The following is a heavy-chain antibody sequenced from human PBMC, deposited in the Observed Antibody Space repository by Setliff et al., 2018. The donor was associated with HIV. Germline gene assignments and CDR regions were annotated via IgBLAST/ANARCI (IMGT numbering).Heavy chain of an antibody. D-gene: IGHD6-19*01. V-gene: IGHV4-39*07. CDR3: ARGRTQWPNYNYFDP. CDR1: GGSISSSSYY. Sequence: KTSETLSLTCTVSGGSISSSSYYWGWIRQPPGKGLEWIGSIYYSGSTYYNPSLKSRVTISVDTSKNQFSLKLSSLTAADTAVYYCARGRTQWPNYNYFDPWGLGTLVTVSS. J-gene: IGHJ5*02. CDR2: IYYSGST.